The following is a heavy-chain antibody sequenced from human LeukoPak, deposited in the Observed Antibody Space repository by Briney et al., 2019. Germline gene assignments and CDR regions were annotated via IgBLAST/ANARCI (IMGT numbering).Heavy chain of an antibody. D-gene: IGHD6-13*01. CDR3: ARGRDSSSWYYPSPRKLFDY. CDR1: GFTFSSNY. CDR2: IYSGGST. J-gene: IGHJ4*02. Sequence: GGSLRLSCAASGFTFSSNYMSWVRQAPGKGLEWVSVIYSGGSTYYADSVKGRFTISRDNSKNTLYLQMNSLRAEDTAVYYCARGRDSSSWYYPSPRKLFDYWGQGTLVTVSS. V-gene: IGHV3-53*01.